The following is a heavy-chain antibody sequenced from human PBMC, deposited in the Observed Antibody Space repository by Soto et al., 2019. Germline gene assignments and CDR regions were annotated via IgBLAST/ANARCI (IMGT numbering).Heavy chain of an antibody. D-gene: IGHD3-3*01. J-gene: IGHJ5*02. CDR3: AASTHYDFWSGYFTWFDP. V-gene: IGHV1-58*02. Sequence: SVKVSCKASGFTFTSYAMQWVRQARGQRLEWIGWIVVGSGNTNYAQKFQERVTITRDMSTSTAYMELSSLRSEDTAVYYCAASTHYDFWSGYFTWFDPWGQGTLVTVSS. CDR1: GFTFTSYA. CDR2: IVVGSGNT.